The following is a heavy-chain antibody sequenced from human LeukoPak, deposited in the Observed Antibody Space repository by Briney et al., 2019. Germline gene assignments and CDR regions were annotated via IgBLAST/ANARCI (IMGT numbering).Heavy chain of an antibody. D-gene: IGHD7-27*01. V-gene: IGHV4-59*12. Sequence: SETLSLTCAVYGGSISSYYWSWIRQPPGKGLEWIGYIYYSGSTNYNPSLKSRVTISVDTSKNQFSLKLSSVTAADTAVYYCARSNWGLLDYWGQGTLVTVSS. CDR1: GGSISSYY. CDR3: ARSNWGLLDY. J-gene: IGHJ4*02. CDR2: IYYSGST.